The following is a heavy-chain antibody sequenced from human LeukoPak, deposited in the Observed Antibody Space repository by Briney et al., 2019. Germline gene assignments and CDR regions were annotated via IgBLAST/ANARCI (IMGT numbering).Heavy chain of an antibody. CDR1: GFTFSNHW. D-gene: IGHD5-18*01. Sequence: PGGSLRLSCAASGFTFSNHWMRWVRQAPGKGLMWVSRINRDGSRTDYADSVKGRFTISRDDAKNTLYLQVNSLGAEDTAVYFCARGGSDTAMAHDYWGQGTLVTVSS. V-gene: IGHV3-74*01. CDR2: INRDGSRT. J-gene: IGHJ4*02. CDR3: ARGGSDTAMAHDY.